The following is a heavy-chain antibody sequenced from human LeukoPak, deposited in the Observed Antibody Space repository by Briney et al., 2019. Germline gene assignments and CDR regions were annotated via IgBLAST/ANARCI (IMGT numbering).Heavy chain of an antibody. V-gene: IGHV5-51*03. CDR1: GYSFTSYW. J-gene: IGHJ4*02. Sequence: KPGESLKISCKGSGYSFTSYWIGWVRQMPGKGLEWMGIIYPGDSDTRYSPSLQGQVTISADKSISTAYLQWSSLKASDTAMYYCARLRRYSSGWYYFDYWGQGTLVTVSS. CDR3: ARLRRYSSGWYYFDY. CDR2: IYPGDSDT. D-gene: IGHD6-19*01.